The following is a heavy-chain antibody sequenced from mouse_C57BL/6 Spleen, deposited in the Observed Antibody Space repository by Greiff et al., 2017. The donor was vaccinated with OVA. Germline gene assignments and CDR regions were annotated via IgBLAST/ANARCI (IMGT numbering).Heavy chain of an antibody. J-gene: IGHJ2*01. Sequence: EVMLVESEGGLVQPGSSMKLSCTASGFTFSDYYMAWVRQVPEKGLEWVANINYDGSSTYYLDSLKSRFIISRDNAKNILYLQMSSLKSEDTATYYCARETDYYGSSGYFDYWGQGTTLTVSS. D-gene: IGHD1-1*01. CDR3: ARETDYYGSSGYFDY. V-gene: IGHV5-16*01. CDR2: INYDGSST. CDR1: GFTFSDYY.